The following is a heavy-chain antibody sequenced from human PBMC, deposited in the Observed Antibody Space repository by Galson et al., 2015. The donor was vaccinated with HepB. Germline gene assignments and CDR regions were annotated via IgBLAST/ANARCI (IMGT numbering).Heavy chain of an antibody. CDR3: AREITTTTGTLWFDP. Sequence: SLRLSCAASGFTFSTYWMTWVRQAPGKGLEWVANIKQDGSEKFYVDSVKGRFTISRDNAKNSLYLQMNSLRAEDTAVYYCAREITTTTGTLWFDPWGQGTLVTVSS. J-gene: IGHJ5*02. D-gene: IGHD4-17*01. CDR2: IKQDGSEK. CDR1: GFTFSTYW. V-gene: IGHV3-7*01.